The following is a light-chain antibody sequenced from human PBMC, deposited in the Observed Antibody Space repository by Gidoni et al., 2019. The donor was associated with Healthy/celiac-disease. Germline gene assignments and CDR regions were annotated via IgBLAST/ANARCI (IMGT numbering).Light chain of an antibody. V-gene: IGKV1-33*01. CDR1: HDISNY. J-gene: IGKJ4*01. CDR2: DAS. CDR3: QQYDKLPPA. Sequence: DIQMTQSPSSLSASVADRVTTTCHARHDISNYFNSYQQKPGNAPKLLIYDASNVETGVPSRISGSGSGTDFAFTISSLQPEDIATYYCQQYDKLPPAFGGGTKVEIK.